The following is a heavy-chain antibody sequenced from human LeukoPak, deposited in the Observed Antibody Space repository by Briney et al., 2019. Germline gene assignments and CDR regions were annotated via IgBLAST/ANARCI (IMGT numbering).Heavy chain of an antibody. V-gene: IGHV3-53*05. Sequence: GGSLRLSCAASGFTVSSNYMSWVRQPPGKGLEWVSVIYSGGSTYYADSVKGRFTISRDNSENTLYLQMNSLRSEDTAVYYCARDLSGSYNWFDPWGQGTLVTVSS. D-gene: IGHD1-26*01. CDR2: IYSGGST. CDR3: ARDLSGSYNWFDP. CDR1: GFTVSSNY. J-gene: IGHJ5*02.